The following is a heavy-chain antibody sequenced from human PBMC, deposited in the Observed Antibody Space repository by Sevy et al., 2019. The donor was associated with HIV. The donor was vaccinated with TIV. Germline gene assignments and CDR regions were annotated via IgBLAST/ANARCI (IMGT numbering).Heavy chain of an antibody. Sequence: GGSLRLSCAASGFTFGSYSMSWVRQAPGKGLEWASYISSSSSSTYYADSVRGRFTISRDNAKNSLYLQMNSLRDDDTAVYYCARGTFGSDSATFGFWGQGTLVTVSS. V-gene: IGHV3-48*02. J-gene: IGHJ4*02. D-gene: IGHD2-21*02. CDR3: ARGTFGSDSATFGF. CDR1: GFTFGSYS. CDR2: ISSSSSST.